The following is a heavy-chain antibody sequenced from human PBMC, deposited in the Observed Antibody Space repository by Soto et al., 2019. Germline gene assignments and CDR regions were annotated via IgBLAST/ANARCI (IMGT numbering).Heavy chain of an antibody. Sequence: ASVKVSCKASGGTFSSYAISWVRQAPGQGLEWMGWISAYNGNTNYAQKLQGRVTMTTDTSTSTAYMELRSLRSDDTAVYSCARDLVASGYYSYYGMDVWGQGTTVTAP. D-gene: IGHD5-12*01. V-gene: IGHV1-18*01. CDR1: GGTFSSYA. CDR3: ARDLVASGYYSYYGMDV. J-gene: IGHJ6*02. CDR2: ISAYNGNT.